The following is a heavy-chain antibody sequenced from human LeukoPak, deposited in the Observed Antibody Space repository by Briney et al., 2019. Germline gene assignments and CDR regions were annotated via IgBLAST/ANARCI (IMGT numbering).Heavy chain of an antibody. J-gene: IGHJ4*02. V-gene: IGHV1-18*01. CDR1: GYTFTSYG. CDR2: ISAYNGNT. CDR3: ARGLYRDDILSRDY. D-gene: IGHD3-9*01. Sequence: ASVKVSCKASGYTFTSYGISWVRQAPGHGLEWMGWISAYNGNTNYAQKLQGRVTMTTDTSTSTAYMELRSLRSDDTAVYYCARGLYRDDILSRDYWGQGTLVTVSS.